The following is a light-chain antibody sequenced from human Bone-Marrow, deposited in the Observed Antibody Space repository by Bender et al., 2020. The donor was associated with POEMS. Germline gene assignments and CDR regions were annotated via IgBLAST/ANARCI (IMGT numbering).Light chain of an antibody. V-gene: IGLV4-69*01. Sequence: QLVLTQSPSTSASPGASVKLTCTLSSGHINYDIAWHQQQPEKGPRYLMKVNSDGSHTRGDGIPDRFSGSSSGAERYLTISSLQSEDEADYYCQTWGTGVVVFGGGTTLTVL. J-gene: IGLJ2*01. CDR3: QTWGTGVVV. CDR2: VNSDGSH. CDR1: SGHINYD.